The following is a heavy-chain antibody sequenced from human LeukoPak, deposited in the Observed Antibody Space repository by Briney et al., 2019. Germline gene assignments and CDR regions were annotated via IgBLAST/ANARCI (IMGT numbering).Heavy chain of an antibody. J-gene: IGHJ3*02. CDR1: GFTFSTHA. CDR3: AKDSYCSSTSCYEFTGDAFDI. V-gene: IGHV3-30*04. D-gene: IGHD2-2*01. CDR2: TSYDGRLK. Sequence: GGSLRLSCAVSGFTFSTHAMHWVRQAPGKGLEWVTVTSYDGRLKYYADSVKGRFTISRDNSKNTLYLQMNSLRAEDMAVYYCAKDSYCSSTSCYEFTGDAFDIWGQGTMVTVSS.